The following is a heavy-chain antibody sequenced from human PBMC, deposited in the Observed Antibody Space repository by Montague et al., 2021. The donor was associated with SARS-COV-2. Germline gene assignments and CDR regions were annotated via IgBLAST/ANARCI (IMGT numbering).Heavy chain of an antibody. V-gene: IGHV4-34*01. J-gene: IGHJ4*02. CDR2: INHRGST. D-gene: IGHD3-22*01. CDR3: ARGRQHINMVVVVVTGGEYYFDF. CDR1: GGSFSDYF. Sequence: SETLSLTCAVYGGSFSDYFWTWTRQPPGKGLEWIGEINHRGSTNYNPSLKSRVTISVDTSKNQFSLKMTSVTAADTAVYYCARGRQHINMVVVVVTGGEYYFDFWGQGTLVAVSS.